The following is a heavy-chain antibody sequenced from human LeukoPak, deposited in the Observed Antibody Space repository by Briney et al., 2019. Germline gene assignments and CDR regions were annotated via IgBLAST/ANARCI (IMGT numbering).Heavy chain of an antibody. J-gene: IGHJ4*02. D-gene: IGHD6-19*01. CDR2: ISSGSSSI. CDR3: ARGTSDWDFDY. CDR1: GFTFSTHS. Sequence: GGSLRLSCAASGFTFSTHSMNWVRQAPGKGLEWLSYISSGSSSIYYADSLKGRFTISRDNAKKSLYLQMNSLRAEDTAVYYCARGTSDWDFDYWGRGTLVTVSS. V-gene: IGHV3-48*01.